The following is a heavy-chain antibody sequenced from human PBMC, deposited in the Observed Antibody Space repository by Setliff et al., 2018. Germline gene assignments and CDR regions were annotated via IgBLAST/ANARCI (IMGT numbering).Heavy chain of an antibody. J-gene: IGHJ5*02. Sequence: SETLSLTCTVSGGSFSSSSYYWGWIRQPPGKGLVWIGSIYYSGSTYYNPSLKSRVTTSVDTSKNQFSLKLSSVAAADTAVYYGARRGGSGWSWEGWFDPWGQGTLVTVS. CDR3: ARRGGSGWSWEGWFDP. CDR2: IYYSGST. V-gene: IGHV4-39*01. D-gene: IGHD6-19*01. CDR1: GGSFSSSSYY.